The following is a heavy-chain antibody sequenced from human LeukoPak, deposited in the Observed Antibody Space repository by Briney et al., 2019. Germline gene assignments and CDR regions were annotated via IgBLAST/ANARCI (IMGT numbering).Heavy chain of an antibody. CDR2: IIPIFGTA. J-gene: IGHJ5*02. Sequence: SVKVSCKSSGGTFSNYAINWVRQAPGQGLEWMGGIIPIFGTANYAQKFQGRVTITADESTSTAYMELSSLRSEDTAVYYCARDKGAAAGFWFDPWGQGTLVTVSS. CDR3: ARDKGAAAGFWFDP. V-gene: IGHV1-69*13. D-gene: IGHD6-13*01. CDR1: GGTFSNYA.